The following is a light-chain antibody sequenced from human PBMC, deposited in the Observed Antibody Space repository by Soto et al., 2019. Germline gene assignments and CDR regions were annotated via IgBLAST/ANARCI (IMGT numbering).Light chain of an antibody. V-gene: IGLV2-8*01. Sequence: QSALTQPPSASGSPGQSVTISCTGISSDVGGYNYVSWYQQHPGKAPKLMIYEVSKRPSGVPDRFSGSKSGNTASLTVSGLQAEDEADYYCSSYAGSNIYVFGTGTKVTVL. CDR2: EVS. CDR1: SSDVGGYNY. J-gene: IGLJ1*01. CDR3: SSYAGSNIYV.